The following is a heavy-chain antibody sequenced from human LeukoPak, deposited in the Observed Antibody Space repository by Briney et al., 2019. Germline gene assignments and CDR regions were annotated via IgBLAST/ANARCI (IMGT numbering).Heavy chain of an antibody. Sequence: PGGSLRLSCAASGFTFRNYAMSWVRQAPGKGLEWVSVISDSGGTTYYADSVKGRSTMSRDNSKNTLYLHMNSLRAEDTAVYYCAKDYYDSSGYDSPRFDYWGQGTLLTVSS. D-gene: IGHD3-22*01. CDR3: AKDYYDSSGYDSPRFDY. J-gene: IGHJ4*02. V-gene: IGHV3-23*01. CDR1: GFTFRNYA. CDR2: ISDSGGTT.